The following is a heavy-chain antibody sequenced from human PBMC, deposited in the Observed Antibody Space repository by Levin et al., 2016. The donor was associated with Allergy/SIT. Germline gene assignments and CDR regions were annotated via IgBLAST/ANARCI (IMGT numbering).Heavy chain of an antibody. CDR2: INHSGST. CDR3: ARRSKGPALRYCSSTSCYKGPWFDP. J-gene: IGHJ5*02. Sequence: GSLRLSCAVYGGSFSGYYWSWIRQPPGKGLEWIGEINHSGSTNYNPSLKSRVTISVDTSKNQFSLKLSSVTAADTAVYYCARRSKGPALRYCSSTSCYKGPWFDPWGQGTLVTVSS. D-gene: IGHD2-2*02. V-gene: IGHV4-34*01. CDR1: GGSFSGYY.